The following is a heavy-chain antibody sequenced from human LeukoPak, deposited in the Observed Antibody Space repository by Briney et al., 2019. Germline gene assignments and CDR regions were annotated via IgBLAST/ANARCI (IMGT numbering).Heavy chain of an antibody. CDR3: ARGAPATVTTFPYFDY. Sequence: GASVKVSRKSSGGTFSSYTISWVRQAPAQGREWVGRIIPILGIANYAHKFQGRVTITADKSTSTAYMELSSLRSEDTAVYYCARGAPATVTTFPYFDYWGQGTLVTVSS. CDR2: IIPILGIA. D-gene: IGHD4-17*01. J-gene: IGHJ4*02. CDR1: GGTFSSYT. V-gene: IGHV1-69*02.